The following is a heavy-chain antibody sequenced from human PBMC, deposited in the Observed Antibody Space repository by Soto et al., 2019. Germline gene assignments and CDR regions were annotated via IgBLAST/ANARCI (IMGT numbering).Heavy chain of an antibody. V-gene: IGHV4-59*01. CDR3: ARTYYDILTGYCFDY. D-gene: IGHD3-9*01. J-gene: IGHJ4*02. CDR2: IYYSGST. Sequence: QVQLQESGPGLVKPSETLSLTCTVSGGSISSYYWSWIRQPPGKGLEWIGYIYYSGSTNYNPSLKNRVTISVDTSKNQFSLKLSSVTAADTAVYYCARTYYDILTGYCFDYWGQGTLVTVSS. CDR1: GGSISSYY.